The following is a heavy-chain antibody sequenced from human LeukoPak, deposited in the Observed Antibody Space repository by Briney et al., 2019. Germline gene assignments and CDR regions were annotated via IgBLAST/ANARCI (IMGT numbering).Heavy chain of an antibody. V-gene: IGHV3-33*06. CDR1: GFTFSNYG. J-gene: IGHJ4*02. D-gene: IGHD6-6*01. CDR2: IWYDGSNK. Sequence: PGGSLRLACVASGFTFSNYGIHWVRQAPGKGLEWVALIWYDGSNKYYADSVKGRFTISRDNSKNTLYLQMNSLRAEDTAVYYCAKGERRAARWVLDYWGQGTLVTVSS. CDR3: AKGERRAARWVLDY.